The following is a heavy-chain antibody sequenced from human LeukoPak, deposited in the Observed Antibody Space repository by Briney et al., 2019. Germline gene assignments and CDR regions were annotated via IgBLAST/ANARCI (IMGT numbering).Heavy chain of an antibody. J-gene: IGHJ4*02. CDR2: IIPIFGTA. CDR1: GYTFTSYD. D-gene: IGHD5-24*01. Sequence: SVKVSCKASGYTFTSYDINWVRQATGQGLEWMGGIIPIFGTANYAQKFQGRVTITADESTSTAYMELSSLRSEDTAVYYCARDTEGMAYYFDYWGQGTLVTVSS. V-gene: IGHV1-69*13. CDR3: ARDTEGMAYYFDY.